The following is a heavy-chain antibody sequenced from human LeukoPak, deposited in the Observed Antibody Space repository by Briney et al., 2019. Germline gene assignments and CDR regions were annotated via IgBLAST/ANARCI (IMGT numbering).Heavy chain of an antibody. CDR3: VRESRGILNYFDY. CDR1: GYTFTDYY. V-gene: IGHV1-2*02. Sequence: GASVKVSCKASGYTFTDYYIHWVRQAPGQGLEWMGWINPDSGGPKYAQKFQGRVTMTRDTSISTAYMELSGLRSDDTAVYYCVRESRGILNYFDYWGQGTLVTVSS. CDR2: INPDSGGP. D-gene: IGHD3-22*01. J-gene: IGHJ4*02.